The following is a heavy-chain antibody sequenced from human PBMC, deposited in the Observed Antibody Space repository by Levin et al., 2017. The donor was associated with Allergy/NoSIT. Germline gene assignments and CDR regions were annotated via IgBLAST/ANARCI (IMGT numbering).Heavy chain of an antibody. V-gene: IGHV1-8*01. CDR2: MNPNSGNT. CDR1: GYTFTSYD. Sequence: ASVKVSCKASGYTFTSYDINWVRQATGQGLEWMGWMNPNSGNTGYAQKFQGRVTMTRNTSISTAYMELSSLRSEDTAVYYCARGGQWLVSEAFDIWGQGTMVTVSS. D-gene: IGHD6-19*01. J-gene: IGHJ3*02. CDR3: ARGGQWLVSEAFDI.